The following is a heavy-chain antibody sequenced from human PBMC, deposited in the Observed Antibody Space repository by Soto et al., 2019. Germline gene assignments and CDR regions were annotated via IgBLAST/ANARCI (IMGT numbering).Heavy chain of an antibody. CDR2: IYSSGKT. Sequence: PSETLSLTCTVSGGSLNNYNWNWIRQSAGTGLEWIGRIYSSGKTYYNPSLKSRVTLSLDMLNNQISLKVTSVTAADTAMYYCARERTYQTFGDDALDFWGLGTMVTVSS. J-gene: IGHJ3*01. V-gene: IGHV4-4*07. D-gene: IGHD3-16*01. CDR3: ARERTYQTFGDDALDF. CDR1: GGSLNNYN.